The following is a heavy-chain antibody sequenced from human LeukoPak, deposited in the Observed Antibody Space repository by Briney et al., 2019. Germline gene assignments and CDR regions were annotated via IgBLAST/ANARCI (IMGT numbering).Heavy chain of an antibody. D-gene: IGHD2/OR15-2a*01. V-gene: IGHV1-2*02. CDR1: GYTFTGYY. J-gene: IGHJ3*01. CDR3: ARTFYDTLDSDAFDF. Sequence: ASVKVSCKASGYTFTGYYMHWVRQAPGQGLEWMGWINPNSGDKNYAQKFQGRVTMTRDTSISTAYMELSSLRFDDTAVYYCARTFYDTLDSDAFDFWGQGTMVIVSS. CDR2: INPNSGDK.